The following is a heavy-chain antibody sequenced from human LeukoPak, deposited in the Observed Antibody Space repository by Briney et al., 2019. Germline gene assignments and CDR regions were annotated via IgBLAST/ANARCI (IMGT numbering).Heavy chain of an antibody. CDR1: GYTFTSYY. CDR2: INPSGGST. D-gene: IGHD1/OR15-1a*01. CDR3: ASNKGPPTPPDY. Sequence: ASVKVSCKASGYTFTSYYMHWVRQAPGQGLEWMGIINPSGGSTSYAQKFQGRDTMTRDTSTSTVYMELSSLRSEDTAVYYCASNKGPPTPPDYWGQGTLVTVSS. J-gene: IGHJ4*02. V-gene: IGHV1-46*01.